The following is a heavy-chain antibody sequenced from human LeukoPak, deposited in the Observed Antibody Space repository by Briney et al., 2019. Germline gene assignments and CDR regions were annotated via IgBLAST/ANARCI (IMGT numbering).Heavy chain of an antibody. CDR3: ARFSPPYCSSTSCYTNY. Sequence: SETLSLTCIVSGGSFSGYYWIWIRQPPGKGLEWIGEINQSGSTNYNPSLKSRVTISVDTSKSQFSLKLNPVTAADTAVYYCARFSPPYCSSTSCYTNYWGQGTLVTVSS. V-gene: IGHV4-34*01. D-gene: IGHD2-2*02. CDR1: GGSFSGYY. CDR2: INQSGST. J-gene: IGHJ4*02.